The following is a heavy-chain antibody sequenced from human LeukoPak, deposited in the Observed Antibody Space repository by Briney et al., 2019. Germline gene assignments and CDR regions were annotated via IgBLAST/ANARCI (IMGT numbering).Heavy chain of an antibody. D-gene: IGHD6-6*01. J-gene: IGHJ4*02. Sequence: GGSLRLSCAASGLTFSNYAMSWVRQAPGKGLELVSTISSGGGTTYYADSVKGRFTISRDISRNTLYLHMKSLGAEDTAVYYCAKDMMYSSSSAYYFEHWGQGTLVPVPS. CDR1: GLTFSNYA. CDR2: ISSGGGTT. CDR3: AKDMMYSSSSAYYFEH. V-gene: IGHV3-23*01.